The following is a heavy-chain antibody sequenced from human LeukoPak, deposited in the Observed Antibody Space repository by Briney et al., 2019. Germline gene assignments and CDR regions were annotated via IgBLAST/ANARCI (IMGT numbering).Heavy chain of an antibody. CDR2: ISGYNGNT. Sequence: ASVKVSCKASGYTFTSYGISWVRQAPGQGLEWMGWISGYNGNTNYAQKFQGRVTMTRDTSTSTAYMELRSLRSDDTAVYYCARDGHSMYYYESSVYRFDYWGQGTLVTVSS. D-gene: IGHD3-22*01. CDR1: GYTFTSYG. CDR3: ARDGHSMYYYESSVYRFDY. J-gene: IGHJ4*02. V-gene: IGHV1-18*01.